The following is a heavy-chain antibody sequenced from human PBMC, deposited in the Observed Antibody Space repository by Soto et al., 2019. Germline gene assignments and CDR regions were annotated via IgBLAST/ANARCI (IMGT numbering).Heavy chain of an antibody. J-gene: IGHJ4*02. CDR3: AKGSTMPPGFDY. CDR2: ISNSATGT. Sequence: EVQLLESGGGLVQPGGSLRLSCAASGFTFSNYPMTWVRQAPRKGLEWVSAISNSATGTYYADSVKGRFTISRDNSRNTLYLQMNSLRADDTAVYYCAKGSTMPPGFDYWGQGTLVTVSS. D-gene: IGHD1-1*01. CDR1: GFTFSNYP. V-gene: IGHV3-23*01.